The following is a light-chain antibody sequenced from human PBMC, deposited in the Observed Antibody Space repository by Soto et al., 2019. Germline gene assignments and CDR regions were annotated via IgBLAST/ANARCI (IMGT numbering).Light chain of an antibody. CDR1: QSISSD. V-gene: IGKV3-15*01. J-gene: IGKJ5*01. Sequence: EIVMKQSPATLSVSPGDRATLSCRASQSISSDLAWYQQNPGQAPRLLIYGASTGATGIPARFSGSGSGTDFTLTIDSLHSEDFAIYYCQQYNKWPLTFGQGTRLEIK. CDR3: QQYNKWPLT. CDR2: GAS.